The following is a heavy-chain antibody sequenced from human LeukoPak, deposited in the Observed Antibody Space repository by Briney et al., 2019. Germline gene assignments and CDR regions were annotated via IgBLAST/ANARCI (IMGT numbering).Heavy chain of an antibody. J-gene: IGHJ4*02. CDR1: GFTFDDYA. V-gene: IGHV3-9*01. D-gene: IGHD5-18*01. CDR2: ISWNSGSI. Sequence: PGRSLSLSCAASGFTFDDYAKHWVRRAPATGLEWVSGISWNSGSIAYADSVKSRFTISRDNAKNSLYLQMNSLRAEDTAVYYCAREGYSYGFDYWGQGTLVTVSS. CDR3: AREGYSYGFDY.